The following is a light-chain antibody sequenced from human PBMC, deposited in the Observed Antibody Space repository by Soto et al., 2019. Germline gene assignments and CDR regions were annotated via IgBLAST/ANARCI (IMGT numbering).Light chain of an antibody. CDR1: QTISSTY. V-gene: IGKV3-20*01. CDR3: QQHGTSPIT. CDR2: AAS. Sequence: EIVLTQSPVTLSLSPGDRATLSCRASQTISSTYLAWYQQKPGQAPRLLIYAASTRATGIPDRFSGSGSGTDFTLTISRLEPEDFAVYYCQQHGTSPITFGQGTRLEIK. J-gene: IGKJ5*01.